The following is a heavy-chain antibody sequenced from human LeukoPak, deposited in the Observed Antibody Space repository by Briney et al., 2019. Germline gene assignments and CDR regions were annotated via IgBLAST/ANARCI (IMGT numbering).Heavy chain of an antibody. CDR1: GFTFRSYS. J-gene: IGHJ1*01. CDR3: ASLYYDFWSGYYAARAEYFQH. Sequence: GGSLRLSCAASGFTFRSYSMNWVRQAPGKGLEWVSSISSSSSYIYYADSVKGRFTISRDNAKNSLYLQMNSLRAEDTAVYYCASLYYDFWSGYYAARAEYFQHWGQGTLVTVSS. CDR2: ISSSSSYI. V-gene: IGHV3-21*01. D-gene: IGHD3-3*01.